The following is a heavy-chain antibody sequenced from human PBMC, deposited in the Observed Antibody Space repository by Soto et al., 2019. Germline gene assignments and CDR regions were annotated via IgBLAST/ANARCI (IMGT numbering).Heavy chain of an antibody. V-gene: IGHV3-7*03. D-gene: IGHD1-1*01. Sequence: GGSLRLSCAASGFTFSNYWMTWVRQAPGKGLEWVANINLDGSEKHYVDSVRGRFTISRDSADNSLHLQMNSLRAEDTAVYYCARARGTDNWGRGTLVTVSS. CDR3: ARARGTDN. CDR1: GFTFSNYW. CDR2: INLDGSEK. J-gene: IGHJ4*02.